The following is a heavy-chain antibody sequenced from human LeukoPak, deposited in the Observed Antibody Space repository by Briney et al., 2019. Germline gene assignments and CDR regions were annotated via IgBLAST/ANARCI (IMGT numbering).Heavy chain of an antibody. Sequence: SESLSLTCTVSGGSISSGGYYWSWIRQHPGKGLDWFGDIYMSGSSYYKPALESRISTSVNTCKNQFSLLLSSVTAADTAVYSCARDRISMVRARSFYGMDVWGQGTTVTVSS. CDR1: GGSISSGGYY. J-gene: IGHJ6*02. CDR3: ARDRISMVRARSFYGMDV. CDR2: IYMSGSS. D-gene: IGHD3-10*01. V-gene: IGHV4-31*03.